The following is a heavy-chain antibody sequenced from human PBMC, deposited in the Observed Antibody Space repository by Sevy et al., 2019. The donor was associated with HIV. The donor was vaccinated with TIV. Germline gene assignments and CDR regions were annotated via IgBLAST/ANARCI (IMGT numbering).Heavy chain of an antibody. CDR1: GFTFSSYS. J-gene: IGHJ6*02. D-gene: IGHD5-12*01. CDR3: AREERWLQALSYYYYGMDV. CDR2: ISSSSTI. Sequence: GGSLRLSCAASGFTFSSYSMNWVRQAPGKGLEWVSYISSSSTIYYADSVKGRFTISRDNAKNSLYLQMNSLRDEETAVYYCAREERWLQALSYYYYGMDVWGQGTTVTVSS. V-gene: IGHV3-48*02.